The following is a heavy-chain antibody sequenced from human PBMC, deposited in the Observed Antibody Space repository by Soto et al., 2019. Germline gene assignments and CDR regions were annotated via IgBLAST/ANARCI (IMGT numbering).Heavy chain of an antibody. CDR2: IYYSGST. CDR3: ARDRGPTGGYYYYGMDV. Sequence: QVQLQESGPGLVKPSQTLSLTCTVSGGSISSGGYYWSWIRQHPGKGLEWIGYIYYSGSTYYNPSVWSRVTISVDTSKSEFSLKLSSVTAAGTAVYYCARDRGPTGGYYYYGMDVWGQGTTVTVSS. J-gene: IGHJ6*02. CDR1: GGSISSGGYY. D-gene: IGHD3-10*01. V-gene: IGHV4-31*03.